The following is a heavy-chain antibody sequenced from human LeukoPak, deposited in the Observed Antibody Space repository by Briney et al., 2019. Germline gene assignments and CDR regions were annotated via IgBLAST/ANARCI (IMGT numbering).Heavy chain of an antibody. J-gene: IGHJ4*02. CDR3: ARGGYPAKGKFDY. V-gene: IGHV3-21*01. CDR2: ISSSSSYI. D-gene: IGHD5-12*01. CDR1: GFTFSSYS. Sequence: GGSLRLSCSASGFTFSSYSMNWVRQAPGKGLEWVSSISSSSSYIYYADSLKGRFTISRDNAKNSLYLQMNSLRAEDTAVYYCARGGYPAKGKFDYWGQGTLVTVSS.